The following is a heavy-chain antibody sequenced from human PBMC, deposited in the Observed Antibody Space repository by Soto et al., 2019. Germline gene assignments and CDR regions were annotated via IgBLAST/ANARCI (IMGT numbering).Heavy chain of an antibody. CDR2: ITGGGTT. V-gene: IGHV3-23*01. Sequence: EVQVLDSGGGLVQSVGSLRLSCEASGFTFSNYPMSWVRQAPGKGLEWVSTITGGGTTYYADSVRGRLTLSRDNSKSTLYLQMNSLRVEDTAVYYCTNNNLNYRLDYWGQGTLVTVSS. CDR1: GFTFSNYP. CDR3: TNNNLNYRLDY. D-gene: IGHD3-10*01. J-gene: IGHJ4*02.